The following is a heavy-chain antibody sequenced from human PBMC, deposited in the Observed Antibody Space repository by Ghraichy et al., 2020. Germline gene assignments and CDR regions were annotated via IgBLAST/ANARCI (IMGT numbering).Heavy chain of an antibody. D-gene: IGHD3-10*01. V-gene: IGHV3-11*06. Sequence: GGSLRLSCAASGFTFGNYYMSWIRQTPGKGLEWLSYISSGGSYTNYTDSLKGRFSISRDNAKNSLYLQMHSLRADDTATYYCARPRSGTYGAFDLWGQGTMVTGSS. CDR3: ARPRSGTYGAFDL. J-gene: IGHJ3*01. CDR2: ISSGGSYT. CDR1: GFTFGNYY.